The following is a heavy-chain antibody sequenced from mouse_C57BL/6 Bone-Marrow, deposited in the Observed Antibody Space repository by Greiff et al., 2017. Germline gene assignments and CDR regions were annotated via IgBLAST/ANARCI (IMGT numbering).Heavy chain of an antibody. CDR1: GYSITSGYD. V-gene: IGHV3-1*01. Sequence: VQLKQSGPGMVKPSQSLSLTCTVTGYSITSGYDWHWIRHFPGNKLEWMGYISYSGSTNYNPSLKSRISITHDTSKNHFFLKLNSVTTEDTATYYCAHYGSSYVGAMDYWGQGTSVTVSS. D-gene: IGHD1-1*01. CDR2: ISYSGST. CDR3: AHYGSSYVGAMDY. J-gene: IGHJ4*01.